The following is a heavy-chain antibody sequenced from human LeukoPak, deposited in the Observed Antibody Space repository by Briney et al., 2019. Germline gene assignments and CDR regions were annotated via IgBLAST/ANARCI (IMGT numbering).Heavy chain of an antibody. CDR2: INSDGRST. CDR1: GFTFSSYW. CDR3: ARDQLYCTGGICYFDY. Sequence: GVSLRLSCAASGFTFSSYWMHWVRQAPGKGRVWVSRINSDGRSTSFAASVKGRFTISRDNAKNTLYLQMNSLRTEDTAVYYCARDQLYCTGGICYFDYWGQGTLVTVSS. V-gene: IGHV3-74*01. J-gene: IGHJ4*02. D-gene: IGHD2-8*02.